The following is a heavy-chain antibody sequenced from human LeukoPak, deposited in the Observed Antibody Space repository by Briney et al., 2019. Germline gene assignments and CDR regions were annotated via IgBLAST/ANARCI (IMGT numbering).Heavy chain of an antibody. Sequence: SETLSLTCAVSGGSISSNSYYWGWIRQPPGKGLEWIGSIYYSGSTYYNPSLKSRVTISVDTSKNQFSLKLSSVTAADTAVYYCAGDYYGSGSSGLEGFDPWGQGTLVTVSS. CDR1: GGSISSNSYY. CDR2: IYYSGST. J-gene: IGHJ5*02. V-gene: IGHV4-39*07. CDR3: AGDYYGSGSSGLEGFDP. D-gene: IGHD3-10*01.